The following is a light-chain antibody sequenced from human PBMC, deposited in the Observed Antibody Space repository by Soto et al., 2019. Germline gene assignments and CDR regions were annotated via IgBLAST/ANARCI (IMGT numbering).Light chain of an antibody. J-gene: IGLJ3*02. CDR3: CSYTVSSTLL. Sequence: QSVLTQPASVSGSPGQSITISCTGTSNDVGNYNLVSWYQQHPGQAPKLMIYEVTKRPSGVSNRFSGSKSGSTASLTISGLQAEDDADYYCCSYTVSSTLLFGGGTKLTVL. V-gene: IGLV2-23*02. CDR2: EVT. CDR1: SNDVGNYNL.